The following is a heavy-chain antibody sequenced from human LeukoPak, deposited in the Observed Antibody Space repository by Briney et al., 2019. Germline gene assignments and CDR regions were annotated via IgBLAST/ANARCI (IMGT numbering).Heavy chain of an antibody. CDR1: GYTFTGYW. CDR2: INPNSGDT. CDR3: ARDPSNSGYDYLYYFDY. Sequence: ASVKVSCKASGYTFTGYWMHWVRQAPGQGLEWMGWINPNSGDTNYGQKFQGRVTMTRDMSISTAYMELSRLRSDDTAVYYCARDPSNSGYDYLYYFDYWGQGTLVTVSS. D-gene: IGHD5-12*01. V-gene: IGHV1-2*02. J-gene: IGHJ4*02.